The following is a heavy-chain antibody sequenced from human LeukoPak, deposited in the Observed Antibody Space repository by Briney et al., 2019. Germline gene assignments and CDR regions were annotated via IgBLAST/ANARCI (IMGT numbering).Heavy chain of an antibody. CDR3: TRDTYSGSYYPFYFDY. V-gene: IGHV3-49*04. Sequence: GRSLRLSCTASGFTFGDYAMSWVRQAPGKGLEWVGFIRSKAYGGTTEYAASVKGRFTISRDDSKSIAYLQMNSLKTEDTAVYYCTRDTYSGSYYPFYFDYWGQGTLVTVSS. CDR2: IRSKAYGGTT. D-gene: IGHD1-26*01. J-gene: IGHJ4*02. CDR1: GFTFGDYA.